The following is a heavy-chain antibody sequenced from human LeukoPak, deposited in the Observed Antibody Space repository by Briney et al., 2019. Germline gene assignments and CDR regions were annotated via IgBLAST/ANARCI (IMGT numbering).Heavy chain of an antibody. D-gene: IGHD2-15*01. CDR1: GFTFSSYG. CDR3: AKDCSGGSCYGRGGY. V-gene: IGHV3-30*18. Sequence: PGRSLRLSCAASGFTFSSYGMHWVRQAPGKGLEWVAVTSYDGSNKYYADSVKGRFTISRDNSKNTLYLQMNSLRAEDTAVYYCAKDCSGGSCYGRGGYWGQGTLVTVSS. J-gene: IGHJ4*02. CDR2: TSYDGSNK.